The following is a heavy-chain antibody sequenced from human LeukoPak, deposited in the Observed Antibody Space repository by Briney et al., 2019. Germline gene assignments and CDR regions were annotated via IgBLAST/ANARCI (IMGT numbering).Heavy chain of an antibody. CDR2: ISTYSGNT. D-gene: IGHD6-19*01. J-gene: IGHJ6*02. V-gene: IGHV1-18*01. CDR3: AREAVGHFGMDV. CDR1: GYTFTSYG. Sequence: ASVTVSCKASGYTFTSYGISWVRQAPGQGLEWMGWISTYSGNTNYAQKLQGRVTMTTDTSTTTAYMELRSLRPDDTAVYYCAREAVGHFGMDVWGQGTTVTVSS.